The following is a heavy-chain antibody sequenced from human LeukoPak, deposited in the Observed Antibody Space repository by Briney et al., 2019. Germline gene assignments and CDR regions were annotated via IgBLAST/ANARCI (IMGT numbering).Heavy chain of an antibody. Sequence: GGSLRLSCAASGFTFSDQSMNWVRQAPGKGLEWVSTISANSLHIFYADSVKGRFTISRDNAKNSLYLQMNNLRVEDTAVYYCVGPDSQFDCWGQGTLVTVSS. D-gene: IGHD3-10*01. CDR2: ISANSLHI. J-gene: IGHJ4*02. CDR1: GFTFSDQS. CDR3: VGPDSQFDC. V-gene: IGHV3-21*01.